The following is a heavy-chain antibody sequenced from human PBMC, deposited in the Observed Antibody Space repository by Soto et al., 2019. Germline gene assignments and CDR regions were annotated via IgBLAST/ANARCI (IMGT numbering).Heavy chain of an antibody. D-gene: IGHD3-10*01. J-gene: IGHJ6*02. CDR3: ARDWVGYYYGTDV. V-gene: IGHV1-46*01. CDR2: INPSGGST. CDR1: GYTFTSYY. Sequence: VKVSCKASGYTFTSYYMHWVRQAPGQGLEWMGIINPSGGSTSYAQKFQGRVTMTRDTSTSTAYMELSSLRSEDTAVYYCARDWVGYYYGTDVWGQGTTVTVSS.